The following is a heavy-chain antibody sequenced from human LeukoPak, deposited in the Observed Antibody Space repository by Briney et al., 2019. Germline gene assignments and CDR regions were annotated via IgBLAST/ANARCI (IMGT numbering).Heavy chain of an antibody. CDR2: IRNKANSYST. J-gene: IGHJ3*02. D-gene: IGHD3-16*01. V-gene: IGHV3-72*01. CDR3: TTLDDRQRIMITFGGVADAFDI. Sequence: GGSLRLSCVASGFTFSDHYMDWVRQAPGKGLEWVGRIRNKANSYSTIYAASVRGRFTISRDDSKNTLYLQMNSLKTEDTAVYYYTTLDDRQRIMITFGGVADAFDIWGQGTMVTVSS. CDR1: GFTFSDHY.